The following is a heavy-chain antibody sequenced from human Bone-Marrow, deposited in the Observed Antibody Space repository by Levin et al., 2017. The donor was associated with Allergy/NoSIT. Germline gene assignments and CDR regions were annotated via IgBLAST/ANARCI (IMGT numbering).Heavy chain of an antibody. CDR2: IYYSGST. V-gene: IGHV4-31*03. D-gene: IGHD5-24*01. J-gene: IGHJ4*02. Sequence: SETLSLTCTVSGGSISSGGYHWSWIRQHAGKGLEWIGYIYYSGSTYYNPSLKSRAMISLDTSKNQFSLKVTSATAADAAVYYCAREDGSTFDSWGQRTLVTVSS. CDR1: GGSISSGGYH. CDR3: AREDGSTFDS.